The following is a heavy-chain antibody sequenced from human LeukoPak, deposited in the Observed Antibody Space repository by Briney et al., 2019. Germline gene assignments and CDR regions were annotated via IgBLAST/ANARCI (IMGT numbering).Heavy chain of an antibody. V-gene: IGHV3-48*01. CDR3: VRDQQWESPHYFDF. CDR2: FSSRKNIV. D-gene: IGHD1-26*01. CDR1: GFSFDNYG. J-gene: IGHJ4*02. Sequence: GGSLRLSCVTSGFSFDNYGMSWVRRAPGKGLEWISYFSSRKNIVNYADSVKGRFTISRDKAKTSLYLQMNSLGAEDTAVYYCVRDQQWESPHYFDFWGQGTPVTVSS.